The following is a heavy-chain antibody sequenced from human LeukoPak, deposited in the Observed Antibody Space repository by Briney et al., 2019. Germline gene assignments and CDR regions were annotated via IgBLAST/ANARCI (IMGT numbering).Heavy chain of an antibody. Sequence: SETLSLTCTVSGGSINSYYWSWIRQPAGEGLEWLGHIYASGTTNYNPTLNSRVTMSVDTSKNQFSLRLASVTAADTAVYYCARVADRFGYNYGIDEYFDYWGQGTLVTVSS. V-gene: IGHV4-4*07. CDR3: ARVADRFGYNYGIDEYFDY. CDR1: GGSINSYY. CDR2: IYASGTT. J-gene: IGHJ4*02. D-gene: IGHD5-18*01.